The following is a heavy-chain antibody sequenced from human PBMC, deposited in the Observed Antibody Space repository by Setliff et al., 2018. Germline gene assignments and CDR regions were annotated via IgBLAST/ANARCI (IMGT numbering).Heavy chain of an antibody. J-gene: IGHJ4*02. CDR3: ARTGTYRYFDY. D-gene: IGHD1-1*01. V-gene: IGHV4-39*01. Sequence: PSETLSLTCTVSGGSMITNDYFWGWIRQPPGTGLEWIGSIYYSGDTYYNASLKSRLTLSVDTSKNQVSLNLRSVTAADTAVYYCARTGTYRYFDYWGQGTQVTVSS. CDR2: IYYSGDT. CDR1: GGSMITNDYF.